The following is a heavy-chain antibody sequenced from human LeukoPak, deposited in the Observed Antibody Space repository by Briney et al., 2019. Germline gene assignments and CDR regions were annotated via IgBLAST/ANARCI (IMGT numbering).Heavy chain of an antibody. V-gene: IGHV4-59*01. D-gene: IGHD5-24*01. CDR1: GGSISSYY. Sequence: NPSETLSLTCTVSGGSISSYYWSWIRQPPGKGLEWIGYIYYSGSTNYNPSLKSRVTISVDTSKDQFSLKLSSVTAADTAVYYCARSGRQELAPLHWGQGTLVTVSS. CDR2: IYYSGST. J-gene: IGHJ4*02. CDR3: ARSGRQELAPLH.